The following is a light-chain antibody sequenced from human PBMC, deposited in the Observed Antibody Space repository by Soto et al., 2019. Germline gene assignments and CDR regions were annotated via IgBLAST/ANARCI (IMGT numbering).Light chain of an antibody. V-gene: IGLV2-14*01. CDR2: DVS. CDR1: SSDVGGYYS. Sequence: QSALTQPASVSGSPGQSIAISCTGTSSDVGGYYSVSWYQQHPGKAPKLVIYDVSNRPSGVSNRFSGSKSGNTASLTISGLQAEDEADYYCSSYTSSSTRVFGRGTKLTVL. CDR3: SSYTSSSTRV. J-gene: IGLJ2*01.